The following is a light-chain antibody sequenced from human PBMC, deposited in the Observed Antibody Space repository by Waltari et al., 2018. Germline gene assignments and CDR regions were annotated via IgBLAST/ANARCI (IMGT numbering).Light chain of an antibody. V-gene: IGLV3-19*01. CDR3: SSRNGRANQVV. CDR2: GKD. Sequence: SSELTQDPAVSVALGQTVRFTCQGDSLRTSYASWYQVKPGQAPVLVIDGKDKRPSGIPDRISGYSSGTTSSLTITGAQAEDEADYYCSSRNGRANQVVFAGGTKVTVL. J-gene: IGLJ3*02. CDR1: SLRTSY.